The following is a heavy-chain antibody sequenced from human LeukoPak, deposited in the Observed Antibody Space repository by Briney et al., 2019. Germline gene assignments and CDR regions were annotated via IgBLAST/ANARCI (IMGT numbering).Heavy chain of an antibody. J-gene: IGHJ4*02. Sequence: AAVKVSCKTSGYSFTGYYMHWVRQAPGQGLEWMGWINPNSGDTNYAQKFQGRVTMTRDTSISTAYMELSRLRSDDTAVYYCARVRYRLAETYIDYWGQGTLVTVSS. CDR2: INPNSGDT. CDR3: ARVRYRLAETYIDY. V-gene: IGHV1-2*02. CDR1: GYSFTGYY. D-gene: IGHD3-16*01.